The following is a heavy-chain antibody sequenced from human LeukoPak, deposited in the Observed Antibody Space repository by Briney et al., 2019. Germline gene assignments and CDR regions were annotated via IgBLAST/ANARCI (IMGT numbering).Heavy chain of an antibody. CDR3: ARSRRVSNWFYP. CDR2: IYYSGST. V-gene: IGHV4-59*01. Sequence: SETLSLTCTVSGGSISSYYWSWIRQPPGKGLEWIGYIYYSGSTNYNPSLKSRVTISVDTSKNQFSLKLRSVTAADTAVYYCARSRRVSNWFYPWAQGTLVTVSS. CDR1: GGSISSYY. J-gene: IGHJ5*02.